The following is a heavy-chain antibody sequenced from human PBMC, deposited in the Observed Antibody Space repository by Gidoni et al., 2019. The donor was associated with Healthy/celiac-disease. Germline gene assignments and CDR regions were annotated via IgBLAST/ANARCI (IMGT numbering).Heavy chain of an antibody. CDR2: IIPIFSTA. D-gene: IGHD4-4*01. J-gene: IGHJ6*02. V-gene: IGHV1-69*01. CDR1: GGAFSSYA. CDR3: ARAPYSNYVRGYYFYYGMDV. Sequence: QVQLVQSGAEETKPGSSVKVYCKASGGAFSSYATSWLRQAPGQGLEWMGGIIPIFSTANYAQKFQGRVTITADESTSTAYLELSSLRSEDTAVDYCARAPYSNYVRGYYFYYGMDVGGQVTTVTVSS.